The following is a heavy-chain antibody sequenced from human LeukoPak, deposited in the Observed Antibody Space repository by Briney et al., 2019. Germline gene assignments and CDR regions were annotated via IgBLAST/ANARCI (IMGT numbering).Heavy chain of an antibody. CDR2: IKTDGSQI. D-gene: IGHD3-10*01. V-gene: IGHV3-7*01. CDR1: GFTFSSYW. CDR3: AKVFKGVAHYFDY. J-gene: IGHJ4*02. Sequence: GGSLRLSCAASGFTFSSYWMTWVRQAPGKGLEWVANIKTDGSQIYYVDSAKGRFTISRDNAKNSLYLQMNSLRAEDTAVYYCAKVFKGVAHYFDYWGQGTLVTVSS.